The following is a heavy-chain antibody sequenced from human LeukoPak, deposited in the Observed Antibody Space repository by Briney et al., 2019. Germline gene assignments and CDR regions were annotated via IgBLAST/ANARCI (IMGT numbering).Heavy chain of an antibody. CDR3: SRDSGYCSGGSCWYFDF. J-gene: IGHJ4*02. V-gene: IGHV1-18*01. Sequence: GASVKVSCKASGYSLISYGFSWVRQAPGQGLTWMGSINPYNGYTNYPQKFQGRVTMTTDTSTGTAYMELRNLRSDDTAVYYCSRDSGYCSGGSCWYFDFWGQGTLVTVSA. CDR1: GYSLISYG. CDR2: INPYNGYT. D-gene: IGHD2-15*01.